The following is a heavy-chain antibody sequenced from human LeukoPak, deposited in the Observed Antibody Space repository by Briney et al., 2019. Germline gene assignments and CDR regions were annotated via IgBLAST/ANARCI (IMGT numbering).Heavy chain of an antibody. CDR2: IIPIFGTA. CDR1: GGTFTSYA. CDR3: ARRSGYESCDY. D-gene: IGHD5-12*01. V-gene: IGHV1-69*13. J-gene: IGHJ4*02. Sequence: ASVKVSCKASGGTFTSYAISWVRQAPGQGLEWMGGIIPIFGTANYAQKFQGRVTITADESTSTAYMELSSLRSEDTALYYCARRSGYESCDYWGQGTRVSVSS.